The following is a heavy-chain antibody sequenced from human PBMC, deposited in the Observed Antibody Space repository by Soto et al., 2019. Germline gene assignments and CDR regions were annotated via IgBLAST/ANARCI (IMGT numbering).Heavy chain of an antibody. V-gene: IGHV4-59*01. CDR3: ARGREYYDSSGYHYYFDY. J-gene: IGHJ4*02. D-gene: IGHD3-22*01. Sequence: QVQLQESGPGLVKPSETLSLTCTVSGGSISSYYWSWIRQPPGKGLEWIGYIYFTGSTNYNPSLKRRVTISVDTSKIQFSLKLSSVTAADTAVYYCARGREYYDSSGYHYYFDYWGQGTLVTVSS. CDR2: IYFTGST. CDR1: GGSISSYY.